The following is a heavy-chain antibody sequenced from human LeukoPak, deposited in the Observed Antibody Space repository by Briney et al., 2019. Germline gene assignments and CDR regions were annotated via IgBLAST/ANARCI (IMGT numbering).Heavy chain of an antibody. D-gene: IGHD6-19*01. CDR1: GGSISSYY. Sequence: SETLFLTCTVSGGSISSYYWSWIRQPPGKGLEWIGYIYYSGSTNYNPSLKSRVTISVDTSKNQFSLKLSSVTAADTAVYYCATYSSGSRWFDPWGQGTLVTVSS. J-gene: IGHJ5*02. CDR2: IYYSGST. CDR3: ATYSSGSRWFDP. V-gene: IGHV4-59*01.